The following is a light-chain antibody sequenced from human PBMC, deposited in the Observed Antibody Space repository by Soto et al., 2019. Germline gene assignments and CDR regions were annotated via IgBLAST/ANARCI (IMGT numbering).Light chain of an antibody. CDR3: QKCGIAPFT. Sequence: EIVLTQSPGTLSLSPGERATLSCRASQSVSRSYLAWYQQKPGQAPRLLIYGASTRATGIPARFSGSGSGTDFTLTISSLQPEDVATYYCQKCGIAPFTFGGGTKVDIK. CDR1: QSVSRSY. V-gene: IGKV3-20*01. CDR2: GAS. J-gene: IGKJ4*01.